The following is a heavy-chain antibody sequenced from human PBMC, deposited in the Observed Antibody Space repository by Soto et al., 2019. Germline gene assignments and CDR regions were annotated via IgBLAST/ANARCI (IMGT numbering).Heavy chain of an antibody. Sequence: QPGGSLRLSCAASGFTFSSYWMSWVRQAPGKGLEWVANIKQDGSEKYYVDSVKGRFTISRDNAKNSLYLQMNSLRAEDTAVYYCARDRLRGQLLFPGYDFWSGYYYFDYWGQGTLVTVSS. CDR3: ARDRLRGQLLFPGYDFWSGYYYFDY. D-gene: IGHD3-3*01. CDR1: GFTFSSYW. J-gene: IGHJ4*02. CDR2: IKQDGSEK. V-gene: IGHV3-7*01.